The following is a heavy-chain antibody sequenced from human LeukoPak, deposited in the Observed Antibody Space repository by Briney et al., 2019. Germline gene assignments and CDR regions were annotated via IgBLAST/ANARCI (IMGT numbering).Heavy chain of an antibody. V-gene: IGHV3-53*01. CDR3: ARHRSSWLIDY. Sequence: GGSLRLSCAASGFTVSSNYMSWVRQAPGKGLEWVSVIYSGGSTYYADSVRGRFTISRDNSKNTLYLQMNSLRAEDTAVYYCARHRSSWLIDYWGQGTLVTVSS. CDR2: IYSGGST. J-gene: IGHJ4*02. D-gene: IGHD6-6*01. CDR1: GFTVSSNY.